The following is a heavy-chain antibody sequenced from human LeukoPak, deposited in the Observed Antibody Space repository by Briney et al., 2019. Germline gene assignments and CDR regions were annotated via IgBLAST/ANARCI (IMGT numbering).Heavy chain of an antibody. J-gene: IGHJ4*02. CDR3: AKSDGSGSYLVDY. CDR2: ISGSGDTT. CDR1: GSAFSSYA. Sequence: GGSLRLSCAASGSAFSSYAMSWVRQAPGKGLEWVSRISGSGDTTHYADSVKGRFTISRDNSKNTLYLQMNSLRAEDTAVYYCAKSDGSGSYLVDYWGQGTLVTVSS. D-gene: IGHD3-10*01. V-gene: IGHV3-23*01.